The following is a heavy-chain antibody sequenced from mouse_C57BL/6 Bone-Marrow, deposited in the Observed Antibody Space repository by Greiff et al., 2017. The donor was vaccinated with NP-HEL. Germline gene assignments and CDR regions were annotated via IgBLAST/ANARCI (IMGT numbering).Heavy chain of an antibody. CDR3: ARRGESNYVLRYFDV. V-gene: IGHV1-82*01. D-gene: IGHD2-5*01. J-gene: IGHJ1*03. Sequence: VQLQQSGPELVKPGASVKISCKASGYAFSSSWMNWVKQRPGKGLEWIGRIYPGDGDTNYNGKFKGKATLTADKSSSTAYMQLSSLTSEDSAVYFCARRGESNYVLRYFDVWGTGTTVTVSS. CDR1: GYAFSSSW. CDR2: IYPGDGDT.